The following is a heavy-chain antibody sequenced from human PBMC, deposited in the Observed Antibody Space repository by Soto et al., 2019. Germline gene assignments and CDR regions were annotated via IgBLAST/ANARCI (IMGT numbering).Heavy chain of an antibody. J-gene: IGHJ4*02. D-gene: IGHD5-18*01. CDR2: INHSGST. CDR1: GGSFSGYY. V-gene: IGHV4-34*01. CDR3: ARGPSGYSYG. Sequence: QVQLQQWGVGLLKPSETLSLTCAVYGGSFSGYYWSWIRQPPGKGLEWIGEINHSGSTNYNPSLKSRVTISVDTSKNQFSLKLSSVTAADTAVYYCARGPSGYSYGWGQGTLVTVSS.